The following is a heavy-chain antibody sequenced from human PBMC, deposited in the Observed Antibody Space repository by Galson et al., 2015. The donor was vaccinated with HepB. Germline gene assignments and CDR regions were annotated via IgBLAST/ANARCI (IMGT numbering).Heavy chain of an antibody. Sequence: CAISGDSVSSNSAAWNWIRQSPSRGLEWLGRTYYRSKWYNDYVVSVKSRITINPDTSKNQFSLQLNSVTAADTAVYHCARSGGWNYGWDFDYWDQGTLVTVSS. D-gene: IGHD1-7*01. V-gene: IGHV6-1*01. CDR1: GDSVSSNSAA. CDR2: TYYRSKWYN. CDR3: ARSGGWNYGWDFDY. J-gene: IGHJ4*02.